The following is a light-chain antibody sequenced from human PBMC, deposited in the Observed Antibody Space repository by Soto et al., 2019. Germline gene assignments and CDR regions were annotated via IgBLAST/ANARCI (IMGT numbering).Light chain of an antibody. CDR2: KAS. CDR1: QTISSW. Sequence: DIQMTQSPSTLAGSVGDRVTITCQASQTISSWLAWYQQKPGKAPKLLIYKASTLKSGVPSRLRGSGSGTEFTLTISSLQPDELATDDGQVLNSYPRAFGQGTKVDIK. V-gene: IGKV1-5*03. CDR3: QVLNSYPRA. J-gene: IGKJ1*01.